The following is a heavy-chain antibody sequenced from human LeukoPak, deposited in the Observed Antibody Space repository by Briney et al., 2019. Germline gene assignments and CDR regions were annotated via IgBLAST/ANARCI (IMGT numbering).Heavy chain of an antibody. CDR3: ARMMASIPRGVPDY. J-gene: IGHJ4*02. V-gene: IGHV3-7*01. D-gene: IGHD5-24*01. CDR2: LKEDGSEK. Sequence: GGSLRLSCASSGFTFSSYWMTWVRQAPGKGLEWVANLKEDGSEKYYVDSVKGRFTISRDNAKSSLYLQMDSLRVEDTAVYYCARMMASIPRGVPDYWGQGTLVTVSS. CDR1: GFTFSSYW.